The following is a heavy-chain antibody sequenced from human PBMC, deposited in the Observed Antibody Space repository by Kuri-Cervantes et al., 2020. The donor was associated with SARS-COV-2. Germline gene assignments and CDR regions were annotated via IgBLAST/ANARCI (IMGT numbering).Heavy chain of an antibody. D-gene: IGHD1-1*01. CDR2: IYYSGST. CDR3: AIINWNRFDY. V-gene: IGHV4-39*01. Sequence: SETLSLTCTVSGGSIGSSGYYWGWIRQPPGKGLEWIGSIYYSGSTYYNPSLKSRVTISVDTSKNQFSLKLSSVTAADTTVYYCAIINWNRFDYWGQGTLVTVSS. J-gene: IGHJ4*02. CDR1: GGSIGSSGYY.